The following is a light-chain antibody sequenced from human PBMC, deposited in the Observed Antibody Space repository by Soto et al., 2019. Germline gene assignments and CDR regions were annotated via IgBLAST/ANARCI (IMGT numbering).Light chain of an antibody. J-gene: IGKJ1*01. CDR3: QQSYSSPPT. Sequence: DIQITQSPSSLSASVGDRVTITCRASQSIGKHLNWYQQKPGKAPKLLIFAASSLQSGVPSRFSGSRSGPDFTLTISSLQPEDFATYYCQQSYSSPPTFGQGTKVDIK. V-gene: IGKV1-39*01. CDR1: QSIGKH. CDR2: AAS.